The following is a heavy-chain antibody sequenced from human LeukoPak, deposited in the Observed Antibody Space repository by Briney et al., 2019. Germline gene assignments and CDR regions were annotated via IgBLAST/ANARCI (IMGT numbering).Heavy chain of an antibody. Sequence: GGSLRLSCAASGFTFSSYAMSWVRQAPGKGLEWVSSISGSGGSTYYADSVKGRFTISGDNSKNTLYLLMNSLRAEDTAVYYCATSGWWGYFDYWGQGTLVTVSS. CDR1: GFTFSSYA. D-gene: IGHD6-19*01. J-gene: IGHJ4*02. CDR3: ATSGWWGYFDY. V-gene: IGHV3-23*01. CDR2: ISGSGGST.